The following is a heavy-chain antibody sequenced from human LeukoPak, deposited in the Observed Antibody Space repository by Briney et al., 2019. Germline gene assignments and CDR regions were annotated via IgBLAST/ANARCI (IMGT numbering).Heavy chain of an antibody. CDR1: GYTFTSYY. V-gene: IGHV1-46*01. J-gene: IGHJ4*02. CDR2: INSSSGST. Sequence: ASVKVSCKASGYTFTSYYVHWVRQAPGQGLEWMGIINSSSGSTSSAQKFQGRVTMTRDTSTSKVYMELSSLSSEDTDVYYCARDGEMATKLYYFDYWGQGTLVTVAS. D-gene: IGHD5-24*01. CDR3: ARDGEMATKLYYFDY.